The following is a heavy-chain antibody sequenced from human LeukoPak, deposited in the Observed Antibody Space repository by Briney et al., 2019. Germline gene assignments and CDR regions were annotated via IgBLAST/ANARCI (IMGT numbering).Heavy chain of an antibody. Sequence: GGSLRLSCAASGFTFSSYWMSWVRQAPGKGLEWVANIKQDGSEKYYVDSVKGRFTISRDNAKNSLYLQMKSLRAEDTAVYYCARSEYYYDSSGYGYWGQGTLVTVSS. V-gene: IGHV3-7*01. D-gene: IGHD3-22*01. CDR1: GFTFSSYW. J-gene: IGHJ4*02. CDR3: ARSEYYYDSSGYGY. CDR2: IKQDGSEK.